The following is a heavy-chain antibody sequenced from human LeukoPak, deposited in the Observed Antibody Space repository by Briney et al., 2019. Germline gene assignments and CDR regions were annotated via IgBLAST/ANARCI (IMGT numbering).Heavy chain of an antibody. Sequence: ASVKVSCKASGYTFTSHGFSWVRQAPGQGLEWMGWISGNSGNTNYAEKFQGRLSMTTDTAASTAYMELRSLRSDDTAVYYCAREERRITMIWGGDYWGQGTLVTVSS. CDR2: ISGNSGNT. CDR1: GYTFTSHG. V-gene: IGHV1-18*01. CDR3: AREERRITMIWGGDY. J-gene: IGHJ4*02. D-gene: IGHD3-10*01.